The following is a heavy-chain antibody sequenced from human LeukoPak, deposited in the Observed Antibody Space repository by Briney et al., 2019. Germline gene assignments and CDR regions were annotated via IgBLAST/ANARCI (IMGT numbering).Heavy chain of an antibody. CDR1: GGSISSYY. J-gene: IGHJ5*02. CDR2: IYYSGST. Sequence: PSETLSLTCTVSGGSISSYYWSWIRQPPGKGLEWIGYIYYSGSTNYNPSLKSRVTISVDTSKNQFSLKLSSVTAADTAVYYCARDNAAGTGWYDPWGQGTLVTVSS. D-gene: IGHD6-13*01. V-gene: IGHV4-59*01. CDR3: ARDNAAGTGWYDP.